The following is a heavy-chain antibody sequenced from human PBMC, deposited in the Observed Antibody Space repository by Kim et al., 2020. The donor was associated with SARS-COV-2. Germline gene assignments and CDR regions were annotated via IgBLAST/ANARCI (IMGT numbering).Heavy chain of an antibody. J-gene: IGHJ4*02. Sequence: YAQKFQGRVTITADESTSTAYMELSSLRSEDTAVYYCASNYYDSSGYLGYWGQGTLVTVSS. D-gene: IGHD3-22*01. CDR3: ASNYYDSSGYLGY. V-gene: IGHV1-69*01.